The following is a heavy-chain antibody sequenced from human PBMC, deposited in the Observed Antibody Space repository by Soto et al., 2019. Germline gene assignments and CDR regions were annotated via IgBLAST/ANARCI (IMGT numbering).Heavy chain of an antibody. CDR3: ARVTLSSTWSNNWFDP. D-gene: IGHD6-13*01. V-gene: IGHV4-39*01. CDR1: GGSSSSSSYY. Sequence: QLQLQESGPGLVKPSETLSLTCTVSGGSSSSSSYYWGWIRQPPGKGLEWIGSIYYSGRTYYNPSLKSRVTISVDTSKNQFSLKLSSVTAADPAVYYCARVTLSSTWSNNWFDPWGQGTLVTVSS. CDR2: IYYSGRT. J-gene: IGHJ5*02.